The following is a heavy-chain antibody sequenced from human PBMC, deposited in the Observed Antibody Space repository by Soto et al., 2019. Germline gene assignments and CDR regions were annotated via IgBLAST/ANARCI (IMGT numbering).Heavy chain of an antibody. V-gene: IGHV2-5*02. D-gene: IGHD2-2*01. J-gene: IGHJ5*02. Sequence: QITLKESGPTLVKPTQTLTLTCTFSGFSLSTIGVGVGWIRQPPGKALEWLALIYLVDDKCFSPSLKSRITSPKDTPKNQLVLTMTNMDTVDTAAYYCAHRPGLPPGNWFDPWGQGTLVTVSS. CDR2: IYLVDDK. CDR1: GFSLSTIGVG. CDR3: AHRPGLPPGNWFDP.